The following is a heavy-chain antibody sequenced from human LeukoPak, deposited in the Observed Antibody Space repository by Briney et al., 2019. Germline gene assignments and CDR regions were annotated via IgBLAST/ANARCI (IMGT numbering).Heavy chain of an antibody. V-gene: IGHV3-33*01. J-gene: IGHJ4*02. CDR3: ARDKFLMMTFGGVIGPFDY. Sequence: GRSLRLSCAASGFTFSSYGMHWVRQAPGKGLEWVAVIWSDGNTEYYAQSVKGRFTISRDNSKNTLYLRMNSLRAEDTAVYYCARDKFLMMTFGGVIGPFDYWGQGTLVTVSS. CDR1: GFTFSSYG. CDR2: IWSDGNTE. D-gene: IGHD3-16*01.